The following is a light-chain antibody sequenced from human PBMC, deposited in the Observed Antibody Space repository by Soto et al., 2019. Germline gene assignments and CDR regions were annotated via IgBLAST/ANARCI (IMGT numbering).Light chain of an antibody. CDR3: QQFNSYPVT. Sequence: IQMTQSPSSVSASVGDRVTITCRASQVISTNLAWYQQNPGKAPKLLIYDASSLESGVPSRFSGSGSGTDFTLTINSLQPEDFATYYCQQFNSYPVTFGQGTRLEIK. V-gene: IGKV1-13*02. J-gene: IGKJ5*01. CDR1: QVISTN. CDR2: DAS.